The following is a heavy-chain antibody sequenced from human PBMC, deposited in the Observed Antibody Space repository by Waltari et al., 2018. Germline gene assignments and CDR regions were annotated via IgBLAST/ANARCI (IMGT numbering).Heavy chain of an antibody. Sequence: EVQLVESGGGLVKPGGSLRLSCAASGFTFSSYSMNWVRQAPGKGLEWVSSISSSSSYIYYADSVKGRFTISRDNAKNSLYLQMNSLRAEDTAVYYCARGDPGYGDHPLAIDYWGQGTLVTVSS. CDR2: ISSSSSYI. CDR3: ARGDPGYGDHPLAIDY. D-gene: IGHD4-17*01. J-gene: IGHJ4*02. CDR1: GFTFSSYS. V-gene: IGHV3-21*01.